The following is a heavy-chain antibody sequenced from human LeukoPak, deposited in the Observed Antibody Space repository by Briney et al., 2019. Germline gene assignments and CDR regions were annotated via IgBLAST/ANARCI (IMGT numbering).Heavy chain of an antibody. CDR2: ISYDGSNK. V-gene: IGHV3-30*18. CDR3: AKGGDIAVAGTLFLPPVY. CDR1: GFTFSSYG. Sequence: GGSLRLSCAASGFTFSSYGMHWVRQAPGRGLEWVAVISYDGSNKYYADSVKGRFTISRDNSKNTLYLQMNSLRAENTAVYYCAKGGDIAVAGTLFLPPVYWGQGTLVTVSS. J-gene: IGHJ4*02. D-gene: IGHD6-19*01.